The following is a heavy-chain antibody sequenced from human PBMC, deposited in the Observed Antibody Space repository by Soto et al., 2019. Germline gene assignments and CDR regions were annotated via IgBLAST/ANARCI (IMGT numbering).Heavy chain of an antibody. V-gene: IGHV1-24*01. CDR3: AASLWFGELLFNWFDP. Sequence: ASVKVSCKVSGYTLTELSMHWVRQAPGKGLEWMGGFDPEDGETIYAQKFQGRVTTTEDTSTDTAYMELSSLRSEDTAVYYCAASLWFGELLFNWFDPWGQGTLVTVSS. D-gene: IGHD3-10*01. J-gene: IGHJ5*02. CDR2: FDPEDGET. CDR1: GYTLTELS.